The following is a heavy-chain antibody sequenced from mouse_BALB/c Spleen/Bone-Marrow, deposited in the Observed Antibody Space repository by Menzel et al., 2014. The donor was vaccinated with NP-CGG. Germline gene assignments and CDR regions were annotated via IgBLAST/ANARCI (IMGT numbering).Heavy chain of an antibody. V-gene: IGHV1S22*01. CDR1: GYTFTSYW. Sequence: GSELGSPGGSGKPSCEASGYTFTSYWIHWVKQRPGQGLEWIGNIYPGSVTINYDEKVKNKATLTVDTSSSILYMQMSSLKSEDSAVYYCRSYDYTIVYWGQGTSVTVSS. D-gene: IGHD1-1*01. J-gene: IGHJ4*01. CDR3: RSYDYTIVY. CDR2: IYPGSVTI.